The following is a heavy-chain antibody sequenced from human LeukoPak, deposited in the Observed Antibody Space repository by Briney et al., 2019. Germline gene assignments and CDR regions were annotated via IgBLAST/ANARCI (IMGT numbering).Heavy chain of an antibody. CDR3: ASELRNYYYYYSGMDV. V-gene: IGHV3-7*01. D-gene: IGHD3-16*01. J-gene: IGHJ6*02. CDR1: GFTFSNYW. Sequence: PGGSLRLFCAASGFTFSNYWMSWVRQAPGKGLEWVANIKQDGSEKYYVDSVKGRFTISRDNAKNSLYLEMNSLRAEDTAVYYCASELRNYYYYYSGMDVWGQGSTVTVSS. CDR2: IKQDGSEK.